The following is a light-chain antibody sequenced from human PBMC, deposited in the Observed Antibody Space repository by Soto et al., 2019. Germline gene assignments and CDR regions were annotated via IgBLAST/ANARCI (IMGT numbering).Light chain of an antibody. CDR2: EVT. Sequence: QSVLTQPPSASGSPGQSVTISCIGTASDIGRYNYVSWYQHHPGKAPKLIIYEVTKRPSGVPDRFSGSKSGNTASLTVSGLQADDEADYYCNSYVGSNNYVFGTGTKVTDL. CDR1: ASDIGRYNY. V-gene: IGLV2-8*01. CDR3: NSYVGSNNYV. J-gene: IGLJ1*01.